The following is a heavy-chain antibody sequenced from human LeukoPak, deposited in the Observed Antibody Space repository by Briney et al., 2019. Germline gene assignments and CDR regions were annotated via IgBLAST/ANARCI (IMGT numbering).Heavy chain of an antibody. V-gene: IGHV3-23*01. J-gene: IGHJ4*02. D-gene: IGHD3-9*01. CDR2: ISGSGGST. Sequence: QSGGSLRLSCAASGFTFSIYAMNWVRQAPGKGLEWVSAISGSGGSTYYADSVKGRFTISRDNSKNTLYLQMNSLRAEDTAVYYCAKEGYDILTATPDYFDYWGQGTLVTVSS. CDR1: GFTFSIYA. CDR3: AKEGYDILTATPDYFDY.